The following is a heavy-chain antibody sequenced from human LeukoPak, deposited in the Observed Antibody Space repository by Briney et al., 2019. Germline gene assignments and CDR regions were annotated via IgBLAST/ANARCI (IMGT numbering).Heavy chain of an antibody. CDR2: ISSSSSYI. CDR1: GFTFSSYS. V-gene: IGHV3-21*01. CDR3: ARDLRALDAFGI. Sequence: PGGSLRPSCAASGFTFSSYSMNWVRQAPGKGLEWVSSISSSSSYIYYADSVKGRFTISRDNAKNSLYLQMNSLRAEDTAVYYCARDLRALDAFGIWGQGTMVTVSS. J-gene: IGHJ3*02.